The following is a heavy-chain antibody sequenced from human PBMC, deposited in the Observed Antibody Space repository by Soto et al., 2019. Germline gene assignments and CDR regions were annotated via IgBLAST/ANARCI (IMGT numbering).Heavy chain of an antibody. CDR2: SLPIFGTS. Sequence: QVQLVQSGAEVKKPGSSVKVSCKASGGTFSTYSISWVRQAPGQGLEWMGESLPIFGTSHYAQKFRGRVTITADESTSTVYMELSSLRSDDTAVYYCASGGRYPTSSFLYGMEVWGQGTMVTVSS. CDR3: ASGGRYPTSSFLYGMEV. V-gene: IGHV1-69*01. D-gene: IGHD6-6*01. CDR1: GGTFSTYS. J-gene: IGHJ6*02.